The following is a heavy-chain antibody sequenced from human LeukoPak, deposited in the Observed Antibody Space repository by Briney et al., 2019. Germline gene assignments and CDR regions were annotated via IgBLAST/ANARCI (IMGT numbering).Heavy chain of an antibody. CDR1: GFPFSPYW. J-gene: IGHJ6*02. D-gene: IGHD2-2*01. Sequence: GGSLRLSCAASGFPFSPYWMHWVRQGPGRGLVWVSRIIGDGSGTNYADSVKGRFTISRDNAKNTLYLQMNSLRAEDTAVYYCARGRSTNFLDVWGQGTTVTVSS. V-gene: IGHV3-74*01. CDR3: ARGRSTNFLDV. CDR2: IIGDGSGT.